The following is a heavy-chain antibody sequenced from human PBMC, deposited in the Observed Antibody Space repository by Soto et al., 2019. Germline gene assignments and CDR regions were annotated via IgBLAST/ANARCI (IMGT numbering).Heavy chain of an antibody. V-gene: IGHV3-64D*06. J-gene: IGHJ5*02. CDR2: ISSNGGST. Sequence: GGSLRLSCSASGFTFSSYAIHWVRQAPGKGLEYVSAISSNGGSTYYADSVKGRFTISRDNSKNTLYLQMSSLRAEDTAVYYCVKDPRYFDFDPWGQGTLVTVSS. CDR3: VKDPRYFDFDP. CDR1: GFTFSSYA. D-gene: IGHD3-9*01.